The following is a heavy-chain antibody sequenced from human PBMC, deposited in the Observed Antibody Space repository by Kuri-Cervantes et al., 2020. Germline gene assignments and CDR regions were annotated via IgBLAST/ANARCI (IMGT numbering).Heavy chain of an antibody. Sequence: GESLKISCAASGFTFSSYWMHWVRQAPGKGLVWVSRINSDGSSTSYADSVKGRFTISRDNAKNTLYLQMNSLRAEDTAVYYCARDRQWSLPYYGSGSSAGKFDPWGQGTLVTVSS. CDR2: INSDGSST. CDR1: GFTFSSYW. D-gene: IGHD3-10*01. J-gene: IGHJ5*02. V-gene: IGHV3-74*01. CDR3: ARDRQWSLPYYGSGSSAGKFDP.